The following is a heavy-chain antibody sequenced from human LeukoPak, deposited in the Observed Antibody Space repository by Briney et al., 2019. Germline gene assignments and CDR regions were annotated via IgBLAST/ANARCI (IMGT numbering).Heavy chain of an antibody. D-gene: IGHD2-2*01. V-gene: IGHV4-34*01. CDR2: INHSGST. CDR1: GGSFSGYY. Sequence: SETLSLTCAVYGGSFSGYYWSWIRQPPGKGLEWIGEINHSGSTNYNPSLKSRVTISVDTSKNQFSLKLSSVTAADTAVYYCASRTIVVPAAMGGFVDYYMDVWGKGTTVTVSS. J-gene: IGHJ6*03. CDR3: ASRTIVVPAAMGGFVDYYMDV.